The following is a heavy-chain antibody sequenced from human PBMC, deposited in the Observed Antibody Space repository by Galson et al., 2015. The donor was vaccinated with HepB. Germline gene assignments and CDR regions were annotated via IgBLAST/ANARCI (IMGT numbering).Heavy chain of an antibody. CDR2: ISAYNGNT. V-gene: IGHV1-18*01. Sequence: SVKVSCKTSGYTFTSYGISWVRQAPGQGLEWMGWISAYNGNTNYAQKLQGRVTMTTDTSTSTAYMELRSLRSDDTAVYYCARGPAPIGYFDWLSLIDYWGQGTLVTVSS. D-gene: IGHD3-9*01. J-gene: IGHJ4*02. CDR3: ARGPAPIGYFDWLSLIDY. CDR1: GYTFTSYG.